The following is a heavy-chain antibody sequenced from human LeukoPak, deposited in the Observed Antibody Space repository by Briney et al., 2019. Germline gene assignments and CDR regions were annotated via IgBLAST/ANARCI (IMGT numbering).Heavy chain of an antibody. J-gene: IGHJ2*01. CDR2: IYYSGST. Sequence: PSQTLSLTCTVSGGSISSGDYYWSWIRQPPGTGLEWVGYIYYSGSTYYNPSLKSRVTISVDTSKNQFSLKLNSVTAADTAVYYCAREVPWVWNFDLWGRGTLVTVSS. CDR1: GGSISSGDYY. V-gene: IGHV4-30-4*01. CDR3: AREVPWVWNFDL. D-gene: IGHD1-26*01.